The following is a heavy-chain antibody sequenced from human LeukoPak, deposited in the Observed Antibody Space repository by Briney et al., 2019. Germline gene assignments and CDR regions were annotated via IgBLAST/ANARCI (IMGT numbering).Heavy chain of an antibody. CDR1: GYTFTSYA. D-gene: IGHD2-2*01. V-gene: IGHV1-3*01. Sequence: GASVKVSCKASGYTFTSYAMHWVRQAPGQRLEWMGWINAGNGNAKYSQKFQGRVTITRDTSASTAYMELSSLRSEDTAVYYCARGLVGGYFDYWGQGTLVTVSS. CDR2: INAGNGNA. J-gene: IGHJ4*02. CDR3: ARGLVGGYFDY.